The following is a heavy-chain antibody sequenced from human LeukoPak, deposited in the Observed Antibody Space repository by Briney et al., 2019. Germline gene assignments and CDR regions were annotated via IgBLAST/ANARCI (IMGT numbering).Heavy chain of an antibody. D-gene: IGHD6-19*01. CDR2: ISAYKGNT. CDR3: ARSSLTYSSGWYGGFDY. J-gene: IGHJ4*02. CDR1: GYTFTSYG. V-gene: IGHV1-18*01. Sequence: GASVKVSCKASGYTFTSYGISWVRQAPGQGLEWMGWISAYKGNTNYAQKLQGRVTMTTDTSTSTAYMELRSLRSDDTAVYYCARSSLTYSSGWYGGFDYWGQGTLVTVSS.